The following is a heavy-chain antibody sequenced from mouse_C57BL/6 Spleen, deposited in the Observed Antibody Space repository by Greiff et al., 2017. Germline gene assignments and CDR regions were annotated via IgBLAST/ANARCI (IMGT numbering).Heavy chain of an antibody. CDR3: ARDRVTTGFAY. Sequence: QVQLKESGPELVKPGASVKISCKASGYAFSSSWMNWVKQRPGKGLEWIGRIYPGDGDTNYNGKFKGKATLTADKSSSTAYMQLSSLTSEDSAVYFCARDRVTTGFAYWGQGTLVTVSS. D-gene: IGHD2-2*01. CDR2: IYPGDGDT. CDR1: GYAFSSSW. V-gene: IGHV1-82*01. J-gene: IGHJ3*01.